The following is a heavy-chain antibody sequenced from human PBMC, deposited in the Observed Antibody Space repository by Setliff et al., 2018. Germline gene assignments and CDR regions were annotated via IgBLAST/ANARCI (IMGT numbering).Heavy chain of an antibody. J-gene: IGHJ1*01. D-gene: IGHD2-21*01. V-gene: IGHV4-39*07. CDR1: DDSISSRTYY. CDR3: VKAKGHLGHYRIVLDYFRH. Sequence: ASETLSLTCTVSDDSISSRTYYWAWIRQSPAKGLEWIGEINVSGASAYNPSLNSRVTLSMDSSKEQVSLHLTSVTAADTGVYYCVKAKGHLGHYRIVLDYFRHWGQGTVVTVSS. CDR2: INVSGAS.